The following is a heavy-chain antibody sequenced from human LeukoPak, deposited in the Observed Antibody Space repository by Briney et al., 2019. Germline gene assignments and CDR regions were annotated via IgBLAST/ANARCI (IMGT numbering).Heavy chain of an antibody. Sequence: ASVKVSCKASGGTFSSYAISWVRQAPGQGLEWMGGIIPIFGTANYAQKFQGRVTITADESTSTAYMELSSLRSEDTAVYYCARGYDSSGYYWASPFDYWGQGTLVTVSS. D-gene: IGHD3-22*01. V-gene: IGHV1-69*13. CDR3: ARGYDSSGYYWASPFDY. J-gene: IGHJ4*02. CDR2: IIPIFGTA. CDR1: GGTFSSYA.